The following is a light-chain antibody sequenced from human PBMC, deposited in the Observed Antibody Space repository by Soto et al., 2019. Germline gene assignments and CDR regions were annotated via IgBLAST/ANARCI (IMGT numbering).Light chain of an antibody. J-gene: IGKJ4*01. CDR3: QQRFSWPPT. CDR1: QSVSRY. Sequence: EIGLTQSPATLSLSPGERATLSCRASQSVSRYLAWYQQKPGQAPRLVIHDTSTRATGVPDTFSGSGSGTEFTLIISTLEPEDFATCYCQQRFSWPPTFGGGTHIEIK. CDR2: DTS. V-gene: IGKV3-11*01.